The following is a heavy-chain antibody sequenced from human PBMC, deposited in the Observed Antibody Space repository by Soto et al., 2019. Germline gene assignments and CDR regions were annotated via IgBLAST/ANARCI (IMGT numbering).Heavy chain of an antibody. J-gene: IGHJ6*02. CDR1: GGTFSSYA. CDR3: ARSAAPYDFWSGYYPSYYYYGMDV. D-gene: IGHD3-3*01. V-gene: IGHV1-69*01. Sequence: QVQLVQSGAEVKKPGSSVKVSCKASGGTFSSYAISWVRQAPGQGLEWMGGIIPIFGTANYAQKVQGRVTITADESTSKAYMELSSLRSEDTAVYYCARSAAPYDFWSGYYPSYYYYGMDVWGQGTTVTVSS. CDR2: IIPIFGTA.